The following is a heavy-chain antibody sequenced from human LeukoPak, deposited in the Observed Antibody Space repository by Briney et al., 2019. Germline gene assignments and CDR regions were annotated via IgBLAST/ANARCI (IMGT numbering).Heavy chain of an antibody. D-gene: IGHD3-3*01. V-gene: IGHV4-39*01. J-gene: IGHJ4*02. CDR1: GGSIGVTNYY. CDR3: SRRSLEWLAHDY. Sequence: SETLSLTCTVSGGSIGVTNYYWGWFRQPPGKGLEWIGNIFYSGSTFYNPSFQSRITISVDTSKNQFSLKLGSVTAADTAVYYCSRRSLEWLAHDYWGRGSLVTVSS. CDR2: IFYSGST.